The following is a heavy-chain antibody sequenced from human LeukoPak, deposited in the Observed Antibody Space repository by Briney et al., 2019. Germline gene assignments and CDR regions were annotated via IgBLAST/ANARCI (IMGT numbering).Heavy chain of an antibody. CDR2: INPNSGGT. V-gene: IGHV1-2*02. CDR3: ARGRVETRGITGTTSLVLGFDP. D-gene: IGHD1-7*01. CDR1: GYTFTGYY. Sequence: AASVKVSCKASGYTFTGYYMHWVRQAPGQGLEWMGWINPNSGGTNYAQKFQGRVTMTRDTSISTAYMELSRLRSDDTAVYYCARGRVETRGITGTTSLVLGFDPWGQGTLVTVSS. J-gene: IGHJ5*02.